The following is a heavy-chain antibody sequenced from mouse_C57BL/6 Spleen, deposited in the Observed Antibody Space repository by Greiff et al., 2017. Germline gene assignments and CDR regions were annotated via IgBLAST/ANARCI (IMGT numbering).Heavy chain of an antibody. CDR1: GYAFSSSW. CDR3: GRGSYYSTYVAMDY. J-gene: IGHJ4*01. CDR2: IYPGDGDT. Sequence: QVQLQQSGPELVKPGASVKISCKASGYAFSSSWMNWVKQRPGQGLEWIGRIYPGDGDTNYNGKFKGKATLTADKSSSTAYIQLSSLTSEDYAVYFCGRGSYYSTYVAMDYWGQGASVTVSS. V-gene: IGHV1-82*01. D-gene: IGHD2-5*01.